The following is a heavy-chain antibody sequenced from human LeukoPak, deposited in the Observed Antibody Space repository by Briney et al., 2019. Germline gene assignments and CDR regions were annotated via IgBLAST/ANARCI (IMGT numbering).Heavy chain of an antibody. CDR2: IKSDGSSR. J-gene: IGHJ4*02. CDR3: ARDSDSCTGGSCSFDY. V-gene: IGHV3-74*01. D-gene: IGHD2-8*02. Sequence: PGGSLRLSCAASGFTFSSYWMHWVRQAPGKGLVWVPRIKSDGSSRSYADSVKGRFTISRDNAKNTLYLQMNSLRAEDTAVYYCARDSDSCTGGSCSFDYWGQGTLVTVSS. CDR1: GFTFSSYW.